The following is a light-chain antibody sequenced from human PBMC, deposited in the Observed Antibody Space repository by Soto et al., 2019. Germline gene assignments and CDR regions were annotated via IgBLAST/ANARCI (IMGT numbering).Light chain of an antibody. J-gene: IGLJ3*02. V-gene: IGLV2-14*01. CDR1: TSGVADYNF. Sequence: QSVLTQPASVSGSPGQSITISCTVTTSGVADYNFVSWYQPHPGKAPKLMIYDVTNRPSGVSNRFSASKSGNTASLTISGLQAEDEADYYCSSYTRTHTWVFGGGTKVTVL. CDR3: SSYTRTHTWV. CDR2: DVT.